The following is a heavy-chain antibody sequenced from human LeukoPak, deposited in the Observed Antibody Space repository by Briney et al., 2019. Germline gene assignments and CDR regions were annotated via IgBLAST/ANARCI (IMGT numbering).Heavy chain of an antibody. D-gene: IGHD6-19*01. CDR1: GVIVSRNF. Sequence: GGSLRLSCAASGVIVSRNFMSWVRQAPGKGLQWVAIMYAGGTTDYSDSVRGRFHISRDSSNNTLSLQINSLRAEDTAVYCCARGSGSGWPLDRWGQGALVTVSS. J-gene: IGHJ5*02. CDR3: ARGSGSGWPLDR. V-gene: IGHV3-53*01. CDR2: MYAGGTT.